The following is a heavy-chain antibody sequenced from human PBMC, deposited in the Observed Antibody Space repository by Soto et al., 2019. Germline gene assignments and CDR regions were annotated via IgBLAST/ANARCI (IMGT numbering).Heavy chain of an antibody. J-gene: IGHJ4*02. CDR2: INHSGST. CDR1: GGSFSCYY. Sequence: SETLSLTCAVYGGSFSCYYWSWIRQPPGKGLEWIGEINHSGSTNYNPSLKSRVTISVDTSKNQFSLKLSSVTAADTAVYYCARVPLYYDFWSGSSGGYFDYWGQGTLVTVSS. V-gene: IGHV4-34*01. D-gene: IGHD3-3*01. CDR3: ARVPLYYDFWSGSSGGYFDY.